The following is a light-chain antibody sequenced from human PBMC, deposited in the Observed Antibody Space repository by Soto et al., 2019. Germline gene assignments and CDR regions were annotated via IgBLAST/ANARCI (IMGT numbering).Light chain of an antibody. CDR1: QSVINY. V-gene: IGKV3-11*01. Sequence: EIVLTQSPATLSLSPGESATLSCRASQSVINYLAWYQQKPGQAPRXLIYDTSNRATGIPARFSGSGSGTDCTLIISSLEPEDVAVYDCQQRANWPLTFGGGTKVDIK. J-gene: IGKJ4*01. CDR3: QQRANWPLT. CDR2: DTS.